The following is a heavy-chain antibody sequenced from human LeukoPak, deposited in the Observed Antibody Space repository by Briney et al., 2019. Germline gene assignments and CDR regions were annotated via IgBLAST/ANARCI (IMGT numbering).Heavy chain of an antibody. CDR3: AREHGGDSTAFDY. CDR2: IIPIFGTA. CDR1: GGTFSSYA. J-gene: IGHJ4*02. Sequence: GASVKVSCKASGGTFSSYAISWVRQAPGQGRGWMGGIIPIFGTANHAQKFQGRVTITADESTSTAYMERSSLRSEDTAVYYCAREHGGDSTAFDYWGQGTLVTVSP. D-gene: IGHD4-23*01. V-gene: IGHV1-69*13.